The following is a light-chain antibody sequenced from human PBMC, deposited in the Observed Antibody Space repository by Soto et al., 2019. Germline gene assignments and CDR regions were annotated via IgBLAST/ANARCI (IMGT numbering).Light chain of an antibody. CDR2: DAS. V-gene: IGKV3-11*01. CDR3: QQRSNWAWT. CDR1: QSVTISY. J-gene: IGKJ1*01. Sequence: TQAPGTLCLSPGGRATLSCTGVQSVTISYLAWYQQKPGQAPRLLIYDASNRATGIPARFSGSGSGTDFTLTISSLEPEDFAVYYCQQRSNWAWTFGQGTKVDIK.